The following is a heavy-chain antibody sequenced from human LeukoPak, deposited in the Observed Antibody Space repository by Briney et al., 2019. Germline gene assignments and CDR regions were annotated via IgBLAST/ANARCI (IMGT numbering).Heavy chain of an antibody. J-gene: IGHJ4*02. CDR3: ARSSFVRGVVLYYFDY. V-gene: IGHV3-21*01. CDR1: GFTFSSYS. D-gene: IGHD3-10*02. Sequence: GGSLRLSCAASGFTFSSYSKNWVRQAPGQGLEWVSSISSSSNYMYYADSVKGRFTISRDNAKNSLYLQMNSLRAEDTAVYYCARSSFVRGVVLYYFDYWGQGTLVTVSS. CDR2: ISSSSNYM.